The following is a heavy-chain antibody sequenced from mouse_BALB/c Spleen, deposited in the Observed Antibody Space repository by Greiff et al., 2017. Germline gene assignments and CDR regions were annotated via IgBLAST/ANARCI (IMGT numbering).Heavy chain of an antibody. CDR3: ARSATVVGGDV. D-gene: IGHD1-1*01. CDR1: SYTFSSYW. J-gene: IGHJ1*01. V-gene: IGHV1-9*01. CDR2: ILPGSGST. Sequence: QVQLKESGAELMKPGASVKISCKATSYTFSSYWIEWVKQRPGHGLEWIGEILPGSGSTNYNEKFKGKATFTADTSSNTAYMQLSSLTSEDSAVYYCARSATVVGGDVWGAGTTVTVSS.